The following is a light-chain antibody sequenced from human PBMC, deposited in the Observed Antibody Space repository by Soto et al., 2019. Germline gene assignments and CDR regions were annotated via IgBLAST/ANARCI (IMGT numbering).Light chain of an antibody. CDR3: QQYGSPPMYT. J-gene: IGKJ2*01. V-gene: IGKV3-20*01. CDR2: SAS. Sequence: EIVLTQSPGTLSLSLGERATLSCRASQSVSSSFLAWYQQKPGQAPRLLIYSASSRATGIPDRFTGSGSGTDVTLTISRLEPEDLAVYYCQQYGSPPMYTFGQETKLEI. CDR1: QSVSSSF.